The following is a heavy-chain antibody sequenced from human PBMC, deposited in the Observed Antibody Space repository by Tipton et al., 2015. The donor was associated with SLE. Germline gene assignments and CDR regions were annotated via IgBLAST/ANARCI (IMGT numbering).Heavy chain of an antibody. V-gene: IGHV4-59*01. J-gene: IGHJ6*02. CDR1: GGSTSSYY. CDR3: VRDHDLDFWSAYPDYYGMDV. CDR2: VSDSGST. D-gene: IGHD3-3*01. Sequence: TLSLTCTVFGGSTSSYYWSWIRQPPGKGLEWIGYVSDSGSTRYNPSLKSRVSISLDTSNNQFSLKLSSVTAADTAVYYCVRDHDLDFWSAYPDYYGMDVWGHGSTVTV.